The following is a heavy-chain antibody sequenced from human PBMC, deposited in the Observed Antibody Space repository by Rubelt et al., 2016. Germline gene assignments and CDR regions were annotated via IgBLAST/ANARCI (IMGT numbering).Heavy chain of an antibody. J-gene: IGHJ4*02. CDR1: GYSFTNYW. Sequence: KGPGESLKISCKGSGYSFTNYWIGWVRQMPGKGLEWMGIIYPGDSDTRYSPSFQGQVTISADKSISTAYLQWSSLKASDTAMYYCARHEGGYSSSSSNYFDYWGQGTLVTVSS. CDR2: IYPGDSDT. V-gene: IGHV5-51*01. D-gene: IGHD6-6*01. CDR3: ARHEGGYSSSSSNYFDY.